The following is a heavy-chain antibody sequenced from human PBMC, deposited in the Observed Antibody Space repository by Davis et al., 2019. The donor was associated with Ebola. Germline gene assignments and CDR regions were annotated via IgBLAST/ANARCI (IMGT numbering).Heavy chain of an antibody. Sequence: GESLKISCAASGFTFSSYWMSWVRQAPGKGLEWVSVIYSGGSTYYADSVKGRFTISRHNSKNTLYLQMNSLRAEDTAVYYCARVFIAAAGNGYGMDVWGQGTTVTVSS. D-gene: IGHD6-13*01. CDR3: ARVFIAAAGNGYGMDV. CDR1: GFTFSSYW. CDR2: IYSGGST. J-gene: IGHJ6*02. V-gene: IGHV3-66*02.